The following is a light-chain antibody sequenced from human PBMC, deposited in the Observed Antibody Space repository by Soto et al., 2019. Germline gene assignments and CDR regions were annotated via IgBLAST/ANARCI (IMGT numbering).Light chain of an antibody. CDR2: TAS. CDR1: QSISSW. Sequence: DIQMTQSPSTLSASVGDRVTITCRASQSISSWLAWYQQKPGKAPKLLIYTASSLESGVPSRFSGSGSGTDFTLTISSLQPDDFAIYYCQQYNSYSWTFGQGTKVEIK. J-gene: IGKJ1*01. CDR3: QQYNSYSWT. V-gene: IGKV1-5*03.